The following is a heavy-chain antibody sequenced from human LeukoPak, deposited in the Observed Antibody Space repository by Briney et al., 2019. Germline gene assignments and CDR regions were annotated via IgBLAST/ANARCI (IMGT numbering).Heavy chain of an antibody. D-gene: IGHD2-2*01. CDR2: INHSGST. J-gene: IGHJ6*03. V-gene: IGHV4-34*01. Sequence: PSETLSLTCAVYGGSFSGYYWSWIRQPPGKGLEWIGEINHSGSTNYNPSLKSRVTISVDTSKNQFSLKLSSVTAADTAAYYCARELGSSTSRKIYMDVWGKGTTVTVSS. CDR1: GGSFSGYY. CDR3: ARELGSSTSRKIYMDV.